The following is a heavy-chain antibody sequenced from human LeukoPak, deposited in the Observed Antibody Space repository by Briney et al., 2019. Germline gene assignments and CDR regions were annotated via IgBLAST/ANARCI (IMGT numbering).Heavy chain of an antibody. J-gene: IGHJ4*02. CDR3: ARVATYYDSSGYNSGYFDY. CDR1: AFTFSSYW. V-gene: IGHV3-74*01. D-gene: IGHD3-22*01. Sequence: GGSLRLSCSASAFTFSSYWMHWVRQAPGKGLVWVSRINSDGSSTSYADSVKGRFTISRDNAKNTLYLQMNSLRAEDTAVYYCARVATYYDSSGYNSGYFDYWGQGTLVTVSS. CDR2: INSDGSST.